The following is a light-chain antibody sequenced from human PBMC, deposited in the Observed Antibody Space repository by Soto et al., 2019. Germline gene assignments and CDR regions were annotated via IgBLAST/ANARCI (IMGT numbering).Light chain of an antibody. Sequence: DIVMTQSPLSLPVTSGEPASISCRSSQSLLHGNGYNYLEWYLQKPGQSPQLLIYLGSNRASGVPDRLSGSGSGTDFTLKISRVEAEDVGIYYCMQALQTPYTFGQGNKVEVK. CDR3: MQALQTPYT. J-gene: IGKJ2*01. V-gene: IGKV2-28*01. CDR2: LGS. CDR1: QSLLHGNGYNY.